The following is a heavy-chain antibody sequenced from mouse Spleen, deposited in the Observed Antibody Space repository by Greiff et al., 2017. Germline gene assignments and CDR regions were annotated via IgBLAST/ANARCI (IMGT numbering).Heavy chain of an antibody. V-gene: IGHV5-6-2*01. CDR2: INSNGGST. Sequence: EVKLVESGGGLVKPGGSLKLSCAASGFTFSSYAMSWVRQTPEKWLEWVAAINSNGGSTYYPDTVKDRFTISRDNAKNTLYLQMSSLRSEDTALYYCARHGPFYAMDYWGQGTSVTVSS. CDR3: ARHGPFYAMDY. CDR1: GFTFSSYA. J-gene: IGHJ4*01.